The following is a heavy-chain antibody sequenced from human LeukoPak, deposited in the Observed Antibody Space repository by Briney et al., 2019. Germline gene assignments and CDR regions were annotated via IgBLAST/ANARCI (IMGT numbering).Heavy chain of an antibody. CDR2: IYYSGST. D-gene: IGHD2-21*02. J-gene: IGHJ5*02. CDR3: ARGLLSGGNWFDP. V-gene: IGHV4-39*07. Sequence: SETLSLTCTVSGGSVSSSSYYWGWIRQPPGKGLEWIGSIYYSGSTYYNPSLKSRVTISVDTSKNRFSLKLSSVTAADTAVYYCARGLLSGGNWFDPWGQGTLVTVSP. CDR1: GGSVSSSSYY.